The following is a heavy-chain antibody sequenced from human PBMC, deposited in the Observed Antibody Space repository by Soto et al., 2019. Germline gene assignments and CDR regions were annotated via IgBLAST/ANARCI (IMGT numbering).Heavy chain of an antibody. Sequence: ASVKVSCKASGYTFTSYGISWVRQAPGQGLEWMGWISAYNGNTNYAQKLQGRVTMTTDTSTSTAYMELRSLRSDDTAVYSCAKVVRIGIVSGHDAFDIWGQGTMVTVSS. D-gene: IGHD3-16*01. CDR1: GYTFTSYG. V-gene: IGHV1-18*01. CDR2: ISAYNGNT. CDR3: AKVVRIGIVSGHDAFDI. J-gene: IGHJ3*02.